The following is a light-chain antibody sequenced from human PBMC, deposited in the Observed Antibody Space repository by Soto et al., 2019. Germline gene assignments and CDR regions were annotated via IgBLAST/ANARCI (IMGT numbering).Light chain of an antibody. CDR3: SSYAGSNNLV. Sequence: QSALTQPPSASGSPGQSVTISCTGTSSDVGGYNYVSWYQQHPGRAPKLMIYEVSARPSGVPDRFSGSKSGNTASLTVSGLQAEDAADYYCSSYAGSNNLVFGGGTKLTVL. CDR1: SSDVGGYNY. CDR2: EVS. V-gene: IGLV2-8*01. J-gene: IGLJ2*01.